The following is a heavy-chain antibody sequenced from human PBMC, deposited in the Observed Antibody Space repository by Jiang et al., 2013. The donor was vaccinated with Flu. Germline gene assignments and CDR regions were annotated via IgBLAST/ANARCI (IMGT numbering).Heavy chain of an antibody. J-gene: IGHJ6*01. CDR1: GYIFTTYG. CDR2: INAGNGDT. Sequence: SGAEVKKPGASVNLSCKTSGYIFTTYGIHWVRQAPGQRLEWMGWINAGNGDTYYSQIFQGRVTITRDTSASTASMELSSLRSEDTAVYYCARGDFLDVWGQRDHGHRPL. CDR3: ARGDFLDV. D-gene: IGHD2/OR15-2a*01. V-gene: IGHV1-3*01.